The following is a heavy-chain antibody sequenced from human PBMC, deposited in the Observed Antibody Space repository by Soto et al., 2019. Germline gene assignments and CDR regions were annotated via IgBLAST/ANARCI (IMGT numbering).Heavy chain of an antibody. Sequence: GGSLRLSCAASGFMFSAYTMNWVRRAPGKGLEWLSSISDDSSYIDYADSLRGRFTVSRDNARNSLYLQIDSLGVEDTAVYYCATPYYFNHWGPGTLVTVSS. J-gene: IGHJ1*01. CDR2: ISDDSSYI. V-gene: IGHV3-21*06. CDR3: ATPYYFNH. CDR1: GFMFSAYT. D-gene: IGHD3-16*01.